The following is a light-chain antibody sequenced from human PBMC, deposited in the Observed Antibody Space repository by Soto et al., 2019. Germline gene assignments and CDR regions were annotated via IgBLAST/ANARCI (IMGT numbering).Light chain of an antibody. V-gene: IGLV2-14*03. CDR1: SSDVGGYDF. Sequence: QSALTQPASVSGSPGQSITISCTGTSSDVGGYDFVSWYQQHPGKAPKFMIYDVSSRPSGVSNRFSGSKSGNTASLTISGLQAEDEADYYCSSYTSSSTPYVFGTGTQLTVL. J-gene: IGLJ1*01. CDR3: SSYTSSSTPYV. CDR2: DVS.